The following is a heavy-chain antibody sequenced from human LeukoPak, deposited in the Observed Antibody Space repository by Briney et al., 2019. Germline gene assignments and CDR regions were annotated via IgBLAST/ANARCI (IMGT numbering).Heavy chain of an antibody. CDR3: AKDRPNYFGTNGHYYRRDGDF. J-gene: IGHJ4*02. CDR2: ITSTGEST. D-gene: IGHD3-22*01. V-gene: IGHV3-23*01. CDR1: EFTFSIYA. Sequence: GGPLRLSCAASEFTFSIYAMSWVRQAPGRGLEGVAYITSTGESTWYAGSVKGRFTISRDNSKYTVYLQMNSLRAEDTAIYYCAKDRPNYFGTNGHYYRRDGDFWGQGTLVTVSS.